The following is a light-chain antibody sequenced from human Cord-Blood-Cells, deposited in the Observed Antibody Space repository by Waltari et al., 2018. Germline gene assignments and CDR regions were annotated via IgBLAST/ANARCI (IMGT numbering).Light chain of an antibody. V-gene: IGLV2-14*03. J-gene: IGLJ3*02. Sequence: QSALTQPASVSGSPGQSITISCTGTSGDVGVYNYVPWYQQHPGKAPKLMIYDVSNRPSGVSNRFSGSKSGNTASLTISGLQAEDEADYYCSSYTSSSTWVFGGGTKLTVL. CDR1: SGDVGVYNY. CDR2: DVS. CDR3: SSYTSSSTWV.